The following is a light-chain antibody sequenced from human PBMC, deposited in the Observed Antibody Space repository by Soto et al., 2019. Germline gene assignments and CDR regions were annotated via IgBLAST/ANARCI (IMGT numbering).Light chain of an antibody. CDR2: SNN. CDR3: AAWDDSLNGVV. CDR1: SSNIGSNT. J-gene: IGLJ2*01. V-gene: IGLV1-44*01. Sequence: QPVLTQPPSASGTPGQRVTISCSGSSSNIGSNTVNWYQQRPGTAPKLLIYSNNQRPSGVPDRFSGSKSGTSASLAISGLQSEDEADDYCAAWDDSLNGVVFGGGTKLTVL.